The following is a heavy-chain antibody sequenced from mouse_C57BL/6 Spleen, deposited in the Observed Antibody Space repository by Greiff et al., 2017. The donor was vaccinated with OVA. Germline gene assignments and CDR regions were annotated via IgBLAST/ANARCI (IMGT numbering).Heavy chain of an antibody. CDR2: INPGSGGT. Sequence: QVQLQQSGAELVRPGTSVKVSCKASGYAFTTYLIEWVKQRPGQGLEWIGVINPGSGGTNYNEKFKGKATLTADKSSSTAYMQLSSLTSEDSAVYFCASSNYEAWFAYWGQGTLVTVSA. J-gene: IGHJ3*01. CDR1: GYAFTTYL. CDR3: ASSNYEAWFAY. D-gene: IGHD2-5*01. V-gene: IGHV1-54*01.